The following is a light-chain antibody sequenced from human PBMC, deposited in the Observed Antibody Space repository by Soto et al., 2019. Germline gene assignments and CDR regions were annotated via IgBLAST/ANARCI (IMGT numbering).Light chain of an antibody. Sequence: EIVLTQSPGTLSLSPGERVTLSCRASQSVSSSFLAWYQQRPGQAPRLLIYGASSRASGIPDRFSGSGSGTDFPLTITRLEPEDFAVYYCQQYGSSPPWTFGQGTKVEIK. CDR1: QSVSSSF. J-gene: IGKJ1*01. CDR2: GAS. CDR3: QQYGSSPPWT. V-gene: IGKV3-20*01.